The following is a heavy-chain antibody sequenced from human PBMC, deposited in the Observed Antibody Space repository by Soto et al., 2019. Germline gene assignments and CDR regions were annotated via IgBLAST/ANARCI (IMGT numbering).Heavy chain of an antibody. Sequence: ASVKVSCKASGYTFTSYGICWVRQAPGQGLEWMGWISAYNGNTNYAQKLQGRVTMTTDTSTSTAYMELRSLRSDDTAVYYCARDLLRFLEWSHYYYGMDVWGQGTTVTVSS. CDR2: ISAYNGNT. CDR1: GYTFTSYG. D-gene: IGHD3-3*01. V-gene: IGHV1-18*01. J-gene: IGHJ6*02. CDR3: ARDLLRFLEWSHYYYGMDV.